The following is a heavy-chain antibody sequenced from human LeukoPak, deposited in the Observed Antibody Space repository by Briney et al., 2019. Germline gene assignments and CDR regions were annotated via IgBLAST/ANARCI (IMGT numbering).Heavy chain of an antibody. CDR3: ARDQRFGVVGTDY. V-gene: IGHV1-46*01. J-gene: IGHJ4*02. D-gene: IGHD3-3*01. Sequence: ASVKVSCKASGYTFTSYYMRWVRQAPGQGLEWMGIINPSGGSTSYAQKFQGRVTMTRDMSTSTVYMELSSLRSEDTAVYYCARDQRFGVVGTDYWGQGTLVTVSS. CDR2: INPSGGST. CDR1: GYTFTSYY.